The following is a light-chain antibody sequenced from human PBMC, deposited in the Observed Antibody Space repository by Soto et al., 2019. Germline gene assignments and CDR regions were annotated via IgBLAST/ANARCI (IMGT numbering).Light chain of an antibody. V-gene: IGLV1-47*03. CDR1: SSNIGNYY. CDR3: AAWDDSLHNFG. CDR2: RDS. J-gene: IGLJ1*01. Sequence: SVLTQSPSASGTPGQRVTISCSGSSSNIGNYYVYWYRQLPGTAPKLLIYRDSQRPSGVPDRFSGSKSGTSASLAISGLWCKEEADYFCAAWDDSLHNFGFVTGTQIAV.